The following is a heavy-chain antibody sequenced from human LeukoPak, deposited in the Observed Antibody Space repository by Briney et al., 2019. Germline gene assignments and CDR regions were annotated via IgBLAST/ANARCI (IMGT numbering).Heavy chain of an antibody. CDR3: ARDSNWSFDY. J-gene: IGHJ4*02. Sequence: GGSLRLSCAASGFTFSTYSLSWVRQAPGKGLEWVSYITSTSSNIYYADSVKGRFTVSRDNAKNSLYLQMDSLRDEDTAVYYCARDSNWSFDYWGQGTLVTVSS. CDR1: GFTFSTYS. CDR2: ITSTSSNI. V-gene: IGHV3-48*02. D-gene: IGHD7-27*01.